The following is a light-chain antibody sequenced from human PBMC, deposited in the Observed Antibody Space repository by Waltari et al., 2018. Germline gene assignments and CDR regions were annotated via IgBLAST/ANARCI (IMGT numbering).Light chain of an antibody. V-gene: IGKV2-28*01. Sequence: IVMTQPPISPPVTPGEPATISCRSSESLLHTNGYYYLDWYLQRPGQSPQLLIYFGSNRASGVADRFSGSASGTDFTLQVSRVEAEDVGVYFCMQGLQIPFTFGQGTRLQI. CDR3: MQGLQIPFT. CDR2: FGS. J-gene: IGKJ2*01. CDR1: ESLLHTNGYYY.